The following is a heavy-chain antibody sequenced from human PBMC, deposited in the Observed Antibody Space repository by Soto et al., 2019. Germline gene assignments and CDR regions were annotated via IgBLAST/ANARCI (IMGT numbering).Heavy chain of an antibody. D-gene: IGHD4-17*01. CDR2: ISLNSGSI. Sequence: EVQLVESGGGLVQPGRSLRLSCAASGFTFDDYAMHWVRQAPGKGLEWVSGISLNSGSIGYADSVKGRITISRDNAKNPLYLQMDSLRAEDTALYYCAKAQPGDYEVHAFDIWGQGTMVTVSS. J-gene: IGHJ3*02. V-gene: IGHV3-9*01. CDR3: AKAQPGDYEVHAFDI. CDR1: GFTFDDYA.